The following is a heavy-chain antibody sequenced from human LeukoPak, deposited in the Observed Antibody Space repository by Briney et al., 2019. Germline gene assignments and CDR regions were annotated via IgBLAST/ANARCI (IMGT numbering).Heavy chain of an antibody. CDR1: GYSISSGYY. D-gene: IGHD6-13*01. CDR2: IYYSGST. V-gene: IGHV4-59*08. J-gene: IGHJ2*01. Sequence: PSETLSLTCTVSGYSISSGYYWSWIRQPPGKGLEWIGYIYYSGSTNYNPSLKSRVTISVDTSKNQFSLKLSSVTAADTAVYYCARHSGYSSTYWYFDLWGRGTLVTVSS. CDR3: ARHSGYSSTYWYFDL.